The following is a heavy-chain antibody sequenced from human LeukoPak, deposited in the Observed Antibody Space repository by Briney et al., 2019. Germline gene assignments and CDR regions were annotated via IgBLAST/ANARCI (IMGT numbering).Heavy chain of an antibody. V-gene: IGHV3-64*01. CDR1: GFSFSSYA. D-gene: IGHD6-13*01. CDR3: ARDYSSSWSNWFDP. Sequence: PGGSLRLSCAASGFSFSSYAMHWVRQAPGKGLEYVSAISSNGMITYYANSVKGRFTISRDNSKNTLYLQMGSLRAEDMAVYYCARDYSSSWSNWFDPWGQGTLVTVSS. CDR2: ISSNGMIT. J-gene: IGHJ5*02.